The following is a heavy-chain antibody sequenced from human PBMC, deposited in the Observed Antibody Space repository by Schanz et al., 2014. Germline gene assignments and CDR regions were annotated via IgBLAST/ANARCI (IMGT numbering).Heavy chain of an antibody. J-gene: IGHJ4*02. CDR3: ARDKGGYYPFDY. D-gene: IGHD3-3*01. CDR1: GFTFNYVW. Sequence: EVQLVESGGGLISPGGSLRLSCVASGFTFNYVWMSWVRQAPGKGLEWVGRIRSKADGGTTDYAAPVKGRFTISRDNAKNSLYLQMNSLRAEDTAVYYCARDKGGYYPFDYWGQGTLVTVSS. CDR2: IRSKADGGTT. V-gene: IGHV3-15*01.